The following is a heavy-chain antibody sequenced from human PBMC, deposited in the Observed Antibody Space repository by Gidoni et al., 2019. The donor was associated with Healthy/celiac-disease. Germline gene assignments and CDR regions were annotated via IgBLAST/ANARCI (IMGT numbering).Heavy chain of an antibody. CDR3: AREQAVATGLDY. V-gene: IGHV3-21*01. D-gene: IGHD5-12*01. J-gene: IGHJ4*02. CDR1: GFPFSCYS. Sequence: EVQLVESGGGLVKPGGSLRLSCAASGFPFSCYSMNWVRQAPGKGLVWVSSISSSSSYIYYADSVKGRFTISRDNAKNSLYLQMNSLRAEDTAVYYCAREQAVATGLDYWGQGTLVTVSS. CDR2: ISSSSSYI.